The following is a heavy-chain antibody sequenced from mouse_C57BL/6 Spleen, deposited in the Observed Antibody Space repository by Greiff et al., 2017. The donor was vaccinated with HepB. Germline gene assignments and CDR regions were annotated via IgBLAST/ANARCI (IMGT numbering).Heavy chain of an antibody. J-gene: IGHJ2*01. CDR2: IRNKANGYTT. Sequence: EVKLMESGGGLVQPGGSLSLSCAASGFTFTDYYMSWVRQPPGKALEWLGFIRNKANGYTTEYSASVKGRFTISRDNSQSILYLQMNALRAEDSATYYCARSLYDYDGRYYFDYWGQGTTLTVSS. D-gene: IGHD2-4*01. CDR1: GFTFTDYY. CDR3: ARSLYDYDGRYYFDY. V-gene: IGHV7-3*01.